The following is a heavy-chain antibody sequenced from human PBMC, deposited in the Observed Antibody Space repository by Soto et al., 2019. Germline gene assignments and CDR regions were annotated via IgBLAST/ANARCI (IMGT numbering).Heavy chain of an antibody. CDR2: IKQDGSEK. D-gene: IGHD1-26*01. Sequence: PVGSLRLSCAASGFTFSSYWMSWVRQAPGKGLEWVANIKQDGSEKYYVDSVKGRFTISRDNAKNSLYLQMNSLRAEDTAVYYCARDLVGATYYYYYGMDVWGQGTTVTVSS. J-gene: IGHJ6*02. CDR1: GFTFSSYW. V-gene: IGHV3-7*01. CDR3: ARDLVGATYYYYYGMDV.